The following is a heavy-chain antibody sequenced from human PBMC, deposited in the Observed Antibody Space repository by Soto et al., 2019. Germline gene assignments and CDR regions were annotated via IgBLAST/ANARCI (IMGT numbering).Heavy chain of an antibody. J-gene: IGHJ6*02. CDR2: IWYDGSNR. Sequence: PGGSLRLSCAASGFTFSSYATHWVRQAPGKGLEWVAVIWYDGSNRNYAGSVKGRFTISSDNSKNTLYLQMNSLRAEDTAVYYCARDWRYRGMDVWGQGTTVTVSS. D-gene: IGHD5-12*01. CDR3: ARDWRYRGMDV. CDR1: GFTFSSYA. V-gene: IGHV3-33*01.